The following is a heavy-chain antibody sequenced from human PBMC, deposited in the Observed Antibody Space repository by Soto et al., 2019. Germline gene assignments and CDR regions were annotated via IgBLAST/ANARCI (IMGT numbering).Heavy chain of an antibody. Sequence: GGSLRLSCAASGFTFSTYWMHWVRQAPGKGLVWVSRINSDGSRTNYADSVKGRFTTFRDNAKSTVYLQLNSLTAEDTAVYYFATVATGSYDWFDPWGQGTLVPVSS. CDR2: INSDGSRT. V-gene: IGHV3-74*01. CDR3: ATVATGSYDWFDP. CDR1: GFTFSTYW. D-gene: IGHD1-26*01. J-gene: IGHJ5*02.